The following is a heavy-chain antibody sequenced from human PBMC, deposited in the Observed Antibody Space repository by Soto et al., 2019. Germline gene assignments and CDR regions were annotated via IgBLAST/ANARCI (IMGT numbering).Heavy chain of an antibody. CDR3: NRSSMFTMGPVRGPFDY. Sequence: APATGSCKAPEYIFTDYYIHWARQAPGQGLEWMGWMNPNAGGTNYARKFQGRVTMSRDTSISTAYVELTRLTSDNTAGNYCNRSSMFTMGPVRGPFDYWGTGTLVTAAS. CDR1: EYIFTDYY. V-gene: IGHV1-2*02. D-gene: IGHD3-10*02. CDR2: MNPNAGGT. J-gene: IGHJ4*02.